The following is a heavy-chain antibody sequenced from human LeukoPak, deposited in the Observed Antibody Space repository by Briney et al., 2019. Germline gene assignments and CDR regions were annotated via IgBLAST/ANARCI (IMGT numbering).Heavy chain of an antibody. Sequence: SETLSLTRAVSGYSISSGYYWGWIRQPPGKGLEWIGSIYHSGSTYYNPSLKSRVTISVDTSKNQFSLKLSSVTAADTAVYYCARASLHSSTSHLFDYWGQGTLVTVSS. CDR3: ARASLHSSTSHLFDY. CDR1: GYSISSGYY. J-gene: IGHJ4*02. D-gene: IGHD6-13*01. CDR2: IYHSGST. V-gene: IGHV4-38-2*01.